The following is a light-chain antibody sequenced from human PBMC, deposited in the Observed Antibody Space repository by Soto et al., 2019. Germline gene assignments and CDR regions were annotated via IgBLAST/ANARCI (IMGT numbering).Light chain of an antibody. CDR3: QQRSNCIT. V-gene: IGKV3D-11*01. J-gene: IGKJ5*01. CDR2: QTS. Sequence: DIVLTQSPANLSSFPSDTTTLYCRASQYINTRLAWYQHRPGQAPRLLIYQTSIRAAGIPAMFSASATGTDFSLSISSLEPEDAAVYYCQQRSNCITFGQGTRLDIK. CDR1: QYINTR.